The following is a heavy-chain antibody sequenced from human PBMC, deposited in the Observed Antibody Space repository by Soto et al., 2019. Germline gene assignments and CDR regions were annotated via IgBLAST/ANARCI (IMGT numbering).Heavy chain of an antibody. J-gene: IGHJ4*02. CDR1: GFRFGDYA. D-gene: IGHD4-17*01. Sequence: EVQLVESGGGLVRPGRSLRLSCAASGFRFGDYAMHWVRQAPGKGLEWVSGISWNSDKIAYTDSVRGRFTISRDSAENCLSLEMNSLRREDTALYYCAKGKLGEHPHFDYWGQGALVTVSS. CDR2: ISWNSDKI. CDR3: AKGKLGEHPHFDY. V-gene: IGHV3-9*01.